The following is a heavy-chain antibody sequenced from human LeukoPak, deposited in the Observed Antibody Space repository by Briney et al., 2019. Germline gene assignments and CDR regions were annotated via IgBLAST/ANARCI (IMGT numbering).Heavy chain of an antibody. CDR1: GYSISSGYY. D-gene: IGHD5-18*01. J-gene: IGHJ4*02. V-gene: IGHV4-38-2*02. CDR2: ISSSGNT. CDR3: ARRGDSHAIFDY. Sequence: SETLSLTCSVSGYSISSGYYWGWIRQPPGKRLEWVGSISSSGNTYYNPTLKSRVTISVDTSKNQFSLNLTSVTAADTAVYYCARRGDSHAIFDYWGQGILVTVSS.